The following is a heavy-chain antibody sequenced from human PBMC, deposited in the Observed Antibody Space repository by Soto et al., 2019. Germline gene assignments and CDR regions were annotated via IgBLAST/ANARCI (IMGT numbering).Heavy chain of an antibody. D-gene: IGHD5-12*01. CDR2: ISSSGSTI. J-gene: IGHJ3*02. CDR1: GFTYSDYY. CDR3: ARGRRVATSTGPGAFDI. Sequence: QVQLVESGGGLVKPGGSRRLYWVASGFTYSDYYMSWIRQDPGKGLEWDSYISSSGSTIYYEDSVKGLFTISSDNAKNSLYLQMNCLRAADTSVYYCARGRRVATSTGPGAFDILGQGTMVTVSS. V-gene: IGHV3-11*01.